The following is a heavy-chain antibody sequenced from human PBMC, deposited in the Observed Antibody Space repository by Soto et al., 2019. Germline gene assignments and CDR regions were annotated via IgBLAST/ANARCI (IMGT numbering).Heavy chain of an antibody. D-gene: IGHD1-7*01. J-gene: IGHJ4*02. V-gene: IGHV1-18*01. CDR1: CYTFSTFG. Sequence: ASVKVSCKAPCYTFSTFGISLLRQAPGQGLEWLGWISTENGDTNYVQNLQDRITMTTDTSTNTAYMELRSLRSDDTAVYFCARDWRNYVLPEYWGQGALVTVSS. CDR3: ARDWRNYVLPEY. CDR2: ISTENGDT.